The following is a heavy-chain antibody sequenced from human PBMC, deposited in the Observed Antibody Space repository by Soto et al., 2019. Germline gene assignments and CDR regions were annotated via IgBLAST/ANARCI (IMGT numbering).Heavy chain of an antibody. D-gene: IGHD1-26*01. CDR3: TRRGTYSFDY. Sequence: PGGSLRLSCAASGFTFSDHFMEWVRQAPGKGLEWVGRIRNRANSYTTSYAASVRGRFTISRDDSENSLFLQMNTLKTEDTAVYYCTRRGTYSFDYWGQGTLVTVSS. CDR2: IRNRANSYTT. V-gene: IGHV3-72*01. CDR1: GFTFSDHF. J-gene: IGHJ4*02.